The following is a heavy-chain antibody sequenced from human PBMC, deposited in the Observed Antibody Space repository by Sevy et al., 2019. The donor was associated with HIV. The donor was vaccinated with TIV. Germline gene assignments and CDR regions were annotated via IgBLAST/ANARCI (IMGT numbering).Heavy chain of an antibody. CDR2: VHSSGRT. Sequence: SETLSLTCTVSGGSISSGNYLWSWIRQTPGKGLERIGTVHSSGRTYYNPSLKSPVTISEETSKNQFSRNLNSVTAADTAVYFCARNFDYWGQGTLVTVSS. CDR1: GGSISSGNYL. J-gene: IGHJ4*02. V-gene: IGHV4-39*01. CDR3: ARNFDY.